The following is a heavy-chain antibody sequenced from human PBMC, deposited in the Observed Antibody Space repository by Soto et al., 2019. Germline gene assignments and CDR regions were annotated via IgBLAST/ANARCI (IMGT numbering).Heavy chain of an antibody. CDR1: GGTFSSYT. V-gene: IGHV1-69*08. J-gene: IGHJ4*02. D-gene: IGHD6-13*01. CDR3: ARDQDSSWYY. Sequence: QVQLVQSGAEVKKPGSSVKVSCKASGGTFSSYTISWVRQAPGQGLEWMGRIIPILGIANYAQKFQGRVTLAADKSTSTAYMGLSSLRSEDTAVYYCARDQDSSWYYWGQGTLVTVSS. CDR2: IIPILGIA.